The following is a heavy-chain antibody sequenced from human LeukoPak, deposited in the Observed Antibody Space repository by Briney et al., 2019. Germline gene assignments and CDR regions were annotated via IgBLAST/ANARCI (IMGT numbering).Heavy chain of an antibody. CDR2: ISTGGGTI. J-gene: IGHJ4*02. Sequence: GGSLSLSCAASGFTFSSYNMSWIRQAPGKGLEWVSYISTGGGTIYYADSVKGRSTFARDNANNSLHLQMNRPRAEATAVYFCARGYVNFASYFENWGQGSLVTVSS. D-gene: IGHD3-16*01. CDR1: GFTFSSYN. V-gene: IGHV3-11*04. CDR3: ARGYVNFASYFEN.